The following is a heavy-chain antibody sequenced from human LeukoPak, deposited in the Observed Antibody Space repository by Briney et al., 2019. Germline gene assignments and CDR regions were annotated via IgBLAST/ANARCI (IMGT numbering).Heavy chain of an antibody. CDR1: GFTSSSYW. J-gene: IGHJ4*02. V-gene: IGHV3-7*01. D-gene: IGHD6-6*01. Sequence: GGSLRLSCAASGFTSSSYWMSWVRQAPGKGLEWVANIKKDGSEKYYVDSVKGRFTISRDNAKNSLYLQMNSLRAEDTAVYYCARSSSGAFDCWGQGTLVTVSS. CDR2: IKKDGSEK. CDR3: ARSSSGAFDC.